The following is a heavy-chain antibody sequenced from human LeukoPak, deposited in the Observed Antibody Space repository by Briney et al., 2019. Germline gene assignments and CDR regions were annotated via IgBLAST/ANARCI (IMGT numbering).Heavy chain of an antibody. CDR1: GGSISSYY. V-gene: IGHV4-4*07. CDR3: ASSIAVAGSGGSSWFDP. J-gene: IGHJ5*02. D-gene: IGHD6-19*01. Sequence: SETLSLTCTVSGGSISSYYWSWIRQPAGKGLEWIGRIHTSGSTNYSPSLKSRVTMSVDTSKNQFSLKLSSVTAADTAVYYCASSIAVAGSGGSSWFDPWGQGTLVTVSS. CDR2: IHTSGST.